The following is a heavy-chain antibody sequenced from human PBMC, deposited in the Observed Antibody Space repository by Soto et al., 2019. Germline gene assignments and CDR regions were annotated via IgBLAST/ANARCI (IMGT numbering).Heavy chain of an antibody. J-gene: IGHJ4*02. CDR2: IYPGGSDT. V-gene: IGHV5-51*01. Sequence: PGESQKISCNGSGYSFTIYWIGLVLQMPGKGLEWMGIIYPGGSDTRYSPSFQGQVTISADKSISTAYLQWSSLKASDTAMYYCARHAEMATTGFDYWGQGTLVTVSS. CDR1: GYSFTIYW. CDR3: ARHAEMATTGFDY. D-gene: IGHD1-1*01.